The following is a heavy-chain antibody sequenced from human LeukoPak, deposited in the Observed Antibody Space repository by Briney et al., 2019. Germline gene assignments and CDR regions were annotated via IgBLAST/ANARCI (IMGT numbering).Heavy chain of an antibody. J-gene: IGHJ3*02. CDR3: AREYNYYDSSGWDAFEI. V-gene: IGHV4-59*01. CDR2: IYYSGST. Sequence: KPSETLSLTCTVSGGSISSYYWSWIRQPPGKGLEWIGYIYYSGSTNYNPSLKSRVTISVDTSKNQFSLKLSSVTAADTAVYYCAREYNYYDSSGWDAFEIWGQGTMVTVSS. D-gene: IGHD3-22*01. CDR1: GGSISSYY.